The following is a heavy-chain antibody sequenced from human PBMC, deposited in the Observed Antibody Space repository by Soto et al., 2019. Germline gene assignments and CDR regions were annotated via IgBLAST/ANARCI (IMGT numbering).Heavy chain of an antibody. CDR3: ARGSTYIYYYSGMDV. D-gene: IGHD6-13*01. CDR2: INHSGST. J-gene: IGHJ6*02. V-gene: IGHV4-34*01. Sequence: SETLSLTCAAYGGSFSGYYWSWIRQPPGKGLEWIGEINHSGSTNYNPSLKSRVTISVDTSKNQFSLKLSSVTAADTAVYYCARGSTYIYYYSGMDVWGQGTTVTVSS. CDR1: GGSFSGYY.